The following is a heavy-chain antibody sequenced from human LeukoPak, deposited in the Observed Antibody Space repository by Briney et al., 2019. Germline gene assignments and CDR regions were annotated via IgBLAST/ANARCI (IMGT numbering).Heavy chain of an antibody. D-gene: IGHD6-6*01. CDR1: GFTFSSYG. CDR2: IRYDGSNK. CDR3: AKVTYGQLVGNYYYMDV. V-gene: IGHV3-30*02. Sequence: GGSLRLSCAASGFTFSSYGMHWVRQAPGKGLEWVAFIRYDGSNKYYADSVKGRFTISRDNSKNTLYLQMNSLRVEDTAVYYCAKVTYGQLVGNYYYMDVWGKGTTVTVSS. J-gene: IGHJ6*03.